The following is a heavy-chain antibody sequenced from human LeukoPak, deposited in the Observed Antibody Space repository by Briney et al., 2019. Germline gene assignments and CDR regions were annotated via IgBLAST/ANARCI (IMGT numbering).Heavy chain of an antibody. CDR3: ARPGYCSGGSCAGHLDY. D-gene: IGHD2-15*01. CDR2: INPNSGGT. Sequence: GASVKVSCKASGYTFTSYAMHWVRQAPGQGLEWMGWINPNSGGTNYAQKFQGRVTMTRDTSISTAYMELSRLRSDDTAVYYCARPGYCSGGSCAGHLDYWGQGTLVTVSS. V-gene: IGHV1-2*02. CDR1: GYTFTSYA. J-gene: IGHJ4*02.